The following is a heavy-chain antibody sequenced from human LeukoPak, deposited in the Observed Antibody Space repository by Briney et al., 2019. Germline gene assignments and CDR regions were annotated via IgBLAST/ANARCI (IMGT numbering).Heavy chain of an antibody. CDR3: ASMYSSGWYYFDY. V-gene: IGHV4-61*08. Sequence: SQTLSLTCTVSGGSISSGGYYWSWIRQPPGKGLEWIGYIYYSGSTNYIPSLKSRVTISVDTSKNQFSLKLTSVTAADTAVYYCASMYSSGWYYFDYWGQGTLVTVSS. CDR2: IYYSGST. J-gene: IGHJ4*02. D-gene: IGHD6-19*01. CDR1: GGSISSGGYY.